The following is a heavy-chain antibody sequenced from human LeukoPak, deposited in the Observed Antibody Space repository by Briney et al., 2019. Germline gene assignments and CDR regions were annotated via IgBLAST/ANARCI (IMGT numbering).Heavy chain of an antibody. CDR2: ISPNSGGT. D-gene: IGHD1-26*01. CDR1: GYTFTSYG. Sequence: GASVKVSCKASGYTFTSYGISWVRQAPGQGLEWMGWISPNSGGTNYAQKFQGRVTMTRDTSISTAYMELSRLRSDDTAVYYCAVGQWELLDYWGQGTLVTVSS. J-gene: IGHJ4*02. V-gene: IGHV1-2*02. CDR3: AVGQWELLDY.